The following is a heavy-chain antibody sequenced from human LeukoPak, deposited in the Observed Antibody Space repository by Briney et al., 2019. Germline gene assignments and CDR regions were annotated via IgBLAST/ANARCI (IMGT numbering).Heavy chain of an antibody. D-gene: IGHD1-14*01. Sequence: GGSLRLSCSPSGLTFWNYAVHCVRQAPGKGLECPSAFSNNGDSTYYADTVKGRFTISRDNSNKTLYLQMSSLRAEGTALYYCVKYKSGLYDFWGQGILVPVSS. CDR1: GLTFWNYA. J-gene: IGHJ4*02. CDR3: VKYKSGLYDF. CDR2: FSNNGDST. V-gene: IGHV3-64D*06.